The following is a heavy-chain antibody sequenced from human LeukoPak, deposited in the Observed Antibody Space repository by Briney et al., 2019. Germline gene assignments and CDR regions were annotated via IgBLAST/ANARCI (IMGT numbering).Heavy chain of an antibody. Sequence: ASVKVSCKASGYTFTSYDINWVRQATGQGLEWMGWMNPNSGNTGYAQKFQGRVTMTRNTSISTAYMKLSSLRSEDTAVYYCARGAVRGVIRGVRFDPWGQGTLVTVSS. V-gene: IGHV1-8*01. D-gene: IGHD3-10*01. J-gene: IGHJ5*02. CDR3: ARGAVRGVIRGVRFDP. CDR1: GYTFTSYD. CDR2: MNPNSGNT.